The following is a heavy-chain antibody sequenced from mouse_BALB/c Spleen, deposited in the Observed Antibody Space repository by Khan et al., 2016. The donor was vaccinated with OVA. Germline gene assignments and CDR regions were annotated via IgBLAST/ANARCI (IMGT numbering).Heavy chain of an antibody. D-gene: IGHD1-3*01. CDR3: VSGSGKSRFAY. CDR1: GYTFTDFA. Sequence: QVQLQQSGAELVRPGVSVKISCKGSGYTFTDFAMHWMKQSHAKSLEWLGVISTYYGDADYNHKFRDKATMTVDKSSSTAYMELAGLTSEDSAIYYCVSGSGKSRFAYWGQGTLVTVSA. J-gene: IGHJ3*01. CDR2: ISTYYGDA. V-gene: IGHV1S137*01.